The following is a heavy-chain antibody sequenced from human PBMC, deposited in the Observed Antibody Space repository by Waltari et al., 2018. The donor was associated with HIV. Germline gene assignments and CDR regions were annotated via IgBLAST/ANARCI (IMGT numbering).Heavy chain of an antibody. D-gene: IGHD2-8*02. CDR1: GGFFSGYH. V-gene: IGHV4-34*01. Sequence: QVQLQQWGAGLLKTSETLSLTCAVYGGFFSGYHWSWIRQPPGKGLEWIGEVNDSGSTKYNPSLKSRATISADTSKNQFSLKLSSVTAADTAVYYCARVPTLVYFDYWGQGNLVTVSS. J-gene: IGHJ4*02. CDR3: ARVPTLVYFDY. CDR2: VNDSGST.